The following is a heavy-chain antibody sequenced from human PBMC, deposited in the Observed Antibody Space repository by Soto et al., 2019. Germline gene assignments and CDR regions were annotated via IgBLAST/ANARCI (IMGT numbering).Heavy chain of an antibody. CDR2: IYPGDSDT. J-gene: IGHJ1*01. CDR3: ARHSGVAEDGTD. CDR1: GYSFTTNW. D-gene: IGHD6-13*01. V-gene: IGHV5-51*01. Sequence: GESLKISCKGSGYSFTTNWIGRVRQMPGKGLEWMGVIYPGDSDTRYSPSFQGQVAISADKSINTAYLQWSRLKASDTAMYYCARHSGVAEDGTDWGQGTLVTVSS.